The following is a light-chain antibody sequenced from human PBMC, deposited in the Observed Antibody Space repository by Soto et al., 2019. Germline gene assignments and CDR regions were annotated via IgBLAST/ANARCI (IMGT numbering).Light chain of an antibody. CDR3: SSYTSSSTRV. CDR2: EVS. V-gene: IGLV2-14*01. J-gene: IGLJ1*01. CDR1: SSDVGGYNY. Sequence: QSVLTQPASVSGSPGQSITISCTGTSSDVGGYNYVSWYQHHPGKAPELMIFEVSNRPSGVSHRFSGSKSGNTASLTISGLHTEDEGDYYCSSYTSSSTRVFGTGTKLTVL.